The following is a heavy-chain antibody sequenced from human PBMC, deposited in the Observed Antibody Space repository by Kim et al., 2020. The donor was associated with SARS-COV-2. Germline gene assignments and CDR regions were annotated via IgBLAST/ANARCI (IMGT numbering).Heavy chain of an antibody. CDR2: ISYDGSNK. CDR3: AKEAGAPPLVEMATANLPGY. D-gene: IGHD5-18*01. V-gene: IGHV3-30*18. J-gene: IGHJ4*02. CDR1: GFTFSSYG. Sequence: GGSLRLSCAASGFTFSSYGMHWVRQAPGKGLEWVAVISYDGSNKYYADSVKGRFTISRDNSKNTLYLQMNSLRAEDTAVYYCAKEAGAPPLVEMATANLPGYWGQGTLVTVSS.